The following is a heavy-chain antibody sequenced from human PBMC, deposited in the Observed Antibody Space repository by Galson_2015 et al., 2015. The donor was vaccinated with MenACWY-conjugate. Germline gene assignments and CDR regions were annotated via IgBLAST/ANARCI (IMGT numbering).Heavy chain of an antibody. CDR2: IRSRASSGTT. CDR1: GFSFSDAW. V-gene: IGHV3-15*01. J-gene: IGHJ5*02. D-gene: IGHD3-10*01. Sequence: SLRLSCAASGFSFSDAWMSWVRQAPGKGLEWVGRIRSRASSGTTEYTASMQGRFTISRDNSESTLYLQMNSLQADDTAIHYCTTAPFPSGFDPWGQGTLVIVSS. CDR3: TTAPFPSGFDP.